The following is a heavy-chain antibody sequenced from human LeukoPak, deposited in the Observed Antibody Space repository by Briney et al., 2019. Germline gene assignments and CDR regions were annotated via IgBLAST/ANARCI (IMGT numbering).Heavy chain of an antibody. V-gene: IGHV4-61*09. D-gene: IGHD1-1*01. Sequence: SETLSLTCTVSGGSISSGSDYWTWIRQPAGQRLEWIVHLYSSGATSYNPSLQSRVTISVDASKYQFSLRLPSVTAADPAVYYCARAGRNVAWYGTIDSWGPGTLVTVSS. CDR3: ARAGRNVAWYGTIDS. CDR1: GGSISSGSDY. J-gene: IGHJ4*02. CDR2: LYSSGAT.